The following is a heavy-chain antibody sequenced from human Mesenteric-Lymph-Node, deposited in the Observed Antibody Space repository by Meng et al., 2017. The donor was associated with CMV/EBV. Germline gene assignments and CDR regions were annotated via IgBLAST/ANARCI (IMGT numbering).Heavy chain of an antibody. CDR1: GVTFSSYA. Sequence: GGSLRLSCADSGVTFSSYAMSWVRQAPGKGLEWVSVIYSDGSTTYYADSLKGRFTISRDNSKNTLFLQMNSLRAEDTAIYYCARHYRPIYGMDVWGQGTTVTVSS. D-gene: IGHD3-16*02. CDR3: ARHYRPIYGMDV. J-gene: IGHJ6*02. V-gene: IGHV3-23*03. CDR2: IYSDGSTT.